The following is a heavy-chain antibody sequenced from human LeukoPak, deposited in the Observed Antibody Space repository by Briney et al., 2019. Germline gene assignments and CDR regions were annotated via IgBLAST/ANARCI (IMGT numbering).Heavy chain of an antibody. J-gene: IGHJ4*02. V-gene: IGHV3-33*01. D-gene: IGHD6-13*01. CDR1: GFTFSSYG. CDR3: ARSPRSAAGHFDY. Sequence: GGSLRLSCAASGFTFSSYGMHWVRQAPGKGLEWVAVICNDGSNKYYADSVKGRFTISRDNSKNTLYLQMNSLRAEDTAVYYCARSPRSAAGHFDYWGQGTLVTVSS. CDR2: ICNDGSNK.